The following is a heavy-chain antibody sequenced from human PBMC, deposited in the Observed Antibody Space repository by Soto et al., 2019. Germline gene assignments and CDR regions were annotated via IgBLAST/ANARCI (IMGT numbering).Heavy chain of an antibody. CDR1: GGSISSYY. Sequence: SETLSLTCTVSGGSISSYYWSWIRQPPGKGLEWIGYIYYSGSTNYNPSLKSRVTISVDTSKSQFSLHLSSVTAADTAVYFCAREDHGANTLVVWGQGTTVTVSS. J-gene: IGHJ6*02. CDR2: IYYSGST. CDR3: AREDHGANTLVV. V-gene: IGHV4-59*12. D-gene: IGHD1-26*01.